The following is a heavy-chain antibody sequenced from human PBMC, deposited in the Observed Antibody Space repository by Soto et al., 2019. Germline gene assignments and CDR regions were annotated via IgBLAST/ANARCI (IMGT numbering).Heavy chain of an antibody. CDR1: GDAFKSYA. J-gene: IGHJ4*02. D-gene: IGHD4-17*01. V-gene: IGHV1-69*06. Sequence: QVLLLQSGSEVKKAGSSVKVSCKASGDAFKSYAIHWVRQAPGQGLEYMGRIIPSYDRTKYAQKFQGRLTLPADMYTSTVYMELSSLRSEDTAVYYCARDPTNAYGDDTFDYWGQGTKVIVSS. CDR3: ARDPTNAYGDDTFDY. CDR2: IIPSYDRT.